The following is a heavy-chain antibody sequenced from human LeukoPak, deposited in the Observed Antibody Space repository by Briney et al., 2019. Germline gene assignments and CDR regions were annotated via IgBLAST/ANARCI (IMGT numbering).Heavy chain of an antibody. CDR1: GFTFSDYY. CDR2: ISSSGSSI. Sequence: GGSLRLSCAASGFTFSDYYMSWIRQAPGKGLEWVSYISSSGSSIYYADSVKGRFTISRDNAKNSLYLQMNSLRAEDTAVYYCARDKYYGSGSYRYWGQGTLVTVSS. J-gene: IGHJ4*02. D-gene: IGHD3-10*01. CDR3: ARDKYYGSGSYRY. V-gene: IGHV3-11*04.